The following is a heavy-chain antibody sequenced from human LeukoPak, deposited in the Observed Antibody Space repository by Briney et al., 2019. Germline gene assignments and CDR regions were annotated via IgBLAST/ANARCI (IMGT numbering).Heavy chain of an antibody. J-gene: IGHJ4*02. CDR2: INPSGGSA. Sequence: GASVKVSCKASGYTFINFYIHWVRQAPGQGLEWMEIINPSGGSATYAQKFQGRVTMTRDTSTSTVYMELSSLTSEDTAVYYCARMYSGSYDYWGQGTLVTVSS. D-gene: IGHD1-26*01. V-gene: IGHV1-46*01. CDR1: GYTFINFY. CDR3: ARMYSGSYDY.